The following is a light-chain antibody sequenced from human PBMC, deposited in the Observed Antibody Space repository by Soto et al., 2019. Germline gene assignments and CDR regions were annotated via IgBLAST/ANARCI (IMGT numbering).Light chain of an antibody. J-gene: IGKJ2*01. CDR3: QQRSNWPRT. Sequence: EIVLTQSPANLSLSPGERATLSCRASQSVSSYLAWYQHEPGQAPRLLIYDASNRATGVPARFSGSGSGTDFTLTISSLEPEDFGVYYCQQRSNWPRTFGQGTKVEIK. CDR1: QSVSSY. CDR2: DAS. V-gene: IGKV3-11*01.